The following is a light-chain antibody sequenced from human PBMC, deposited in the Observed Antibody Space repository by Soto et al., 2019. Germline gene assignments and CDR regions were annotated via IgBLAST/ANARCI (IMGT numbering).Light chain of an antibody. CDR2: GAS. V-gene: IGKV1-39*01. J-gene: IGKJ1*01. CDR1: QNVNTY. Sequence: DIQMTQSPSSLSASVGDRVTITCQTSQNVNTYLNWYQQKPGKAPKLLIYGASNLRSGVPLRFSGSGSGTDFTLTISSLEPEDFATYYCQQSYRFPKTFGRGTKVDIK. CDR3: QQSYRFPKT.